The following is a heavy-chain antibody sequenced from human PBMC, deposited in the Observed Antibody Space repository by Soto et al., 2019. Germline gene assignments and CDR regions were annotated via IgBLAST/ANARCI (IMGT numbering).Heavy chain of an antibody. Sequence: GASVKVSCKASGYTFTSYYMHWVRQAPGQGLEWMGIINPSGGSTSYAQKFQGRVTMTRDTSTSTVYMELSSLRSEDTAVYYCARALPIPRIYGDPQYFDYWGQGTLVTVSS. J-gene: IGHJ4*02. CDR1: GYTFTSYY. CDR2: INPSGGST. D-gene: IGHD4-17*01. CDR3: ARALPIPRIYGDPQYFDY. V-gene: IGHV1-46*01.